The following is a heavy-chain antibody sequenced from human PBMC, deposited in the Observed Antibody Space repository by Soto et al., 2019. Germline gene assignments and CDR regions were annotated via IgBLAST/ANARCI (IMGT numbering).Heavy chain of an antibody. J-gene: IGHJ4*02. V-gene: IGHV3-30*03. D-gene: IGHD6-19*01. CDR3: ARVAYSNGWIFDY. CDR2: ISYDGSNK. Sequence: QVQLVESGGGVVQPGRSLRLSCAASGFTFSSYGMHWVRQAPGKGLEWVAVISYDGSNKYYADSVKGRFTISRDNSKNTLYLQMNSLRAEDTALYFCARVAYSNGWIFDYWGQGTLVTVSS. CDR1: GFTFSSYG.